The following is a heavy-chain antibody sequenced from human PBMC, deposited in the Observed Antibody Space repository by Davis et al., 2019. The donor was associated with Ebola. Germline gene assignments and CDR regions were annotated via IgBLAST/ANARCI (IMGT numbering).Heavy chain of an antibody. D-gene: IGHD3-10*01. J-gene: IGHJ6*02. V-gene: IGHV1-58*02. CDR1: GFTFTSSA. Sequence: AASVKVSCKASGFTFTSSAMQWVRQARGQRLEWIGWIVVGSGNTNYAQKFQERVTITRDMSTSTAYMELRSLRSDDTAVYYCARGGGYLVFYYYYGMDVWGQGTTVTVSS. CDR2: IVVGSGNT. CDR3: ARGGGYLVFYYYYGMDV.